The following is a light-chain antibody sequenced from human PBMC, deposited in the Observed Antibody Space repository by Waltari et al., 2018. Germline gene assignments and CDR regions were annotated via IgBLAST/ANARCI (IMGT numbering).Light chain of an antibody. CDR1: RTVLYDSNNKNY. Sequence: DIVMTQSPDSLAVSLGERANINCKSSRTVLYDSNNKNYLAWYQQKPGQPPNLLIYWASTRKSGVPDRCSGSGSGTDFTLTISTLQAEDVAGYYCHQYYNTPYSYGQGTKLEIK. CDR2: WAS. V-gene: IGKV4-1*01. CDR3: HQYYNTPYS. J-gene: IGKJ2*03.